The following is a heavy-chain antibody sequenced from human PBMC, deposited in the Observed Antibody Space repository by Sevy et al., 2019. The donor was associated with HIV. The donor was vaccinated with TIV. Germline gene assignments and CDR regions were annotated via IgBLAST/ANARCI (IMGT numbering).Heavy chain of an antibody. V-gene: IGHV3-53*01. CDR3: ARGYCGGGSCTAFDP. D-gene: IGHD2-15*01. CDR1: GFSISNNY. J-gene: IGHJ5*02. CDR2: SYGGGSP. Sequence: GGSLRLSCAASGFSISNNYTAWVRQAPGKGLEWVTVSYGGGSPYYADSVKGRLAHSRDMSKNTVYLQMNSLRAEDTAVYYCARGYCGGGSCTAFDPWGQGTLVTVSS.